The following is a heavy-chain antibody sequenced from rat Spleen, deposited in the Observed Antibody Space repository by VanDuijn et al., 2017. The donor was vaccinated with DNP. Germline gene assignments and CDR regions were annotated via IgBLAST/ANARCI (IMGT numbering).Heavy chain of an antibody. CDR3: ARGVYYYSATYWYFDF. D-gene: IGHD1-1*01. V-gene: IGHV5-7*01. J-gene: IGHJ1*01. Sequence: EVQLVESGGGLVQPGRSLKLSCTASGFTFSDYNMVWVRQAPKKGLEWVATIHSDGSSTYYRDSVRGRFTFSRDNAEGTLNLQMDSLRSEDTATYYCARGVYYYSATYWYFDFWGPGTMVTVSS. CDR1: GFTFSDYN. CDR2: IHSDGSST.